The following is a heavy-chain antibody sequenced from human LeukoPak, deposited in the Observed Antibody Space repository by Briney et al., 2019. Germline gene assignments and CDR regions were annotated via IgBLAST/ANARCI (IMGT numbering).Heavy chain of an antibody. J-gene: IGHJ4*02. CDR2: IDPSDSYT. D-gene: IGHD3-9*01. V-gene: IGHV5-10-1*01. CDR1: GYSFTSYW. CDR3: AIGYDILTGSFDY. Sequence: GESLKISCKGSGYSFTSYWISSVRQMPGKGLEWMGRIDPSDSYTNYSPSFQGHVTISADKSISTAYLQWSSLKASDTAMYYCAIGYDILTGSFDYWGQGTLVTVSS.